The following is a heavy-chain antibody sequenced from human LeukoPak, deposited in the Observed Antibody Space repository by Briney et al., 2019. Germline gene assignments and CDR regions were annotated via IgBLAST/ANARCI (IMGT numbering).Heavy chain of an antibody. Sequence: SVKVSCKASGGTFSSYAISWVRQAPGQGLEWMGRIIPILGIANYAQKFQGRVTITADKSTSTAYMELSSLRSEDTAVYHCARGKVVAGTPGQNSWDNWGQGILVTVSS. D-gene: IGHD6-19*01. V-gene: IGHV1-69*04. CDR3: ARGKVVAGTPGQNSWDN. CDR2: IIPILGIA. J-gene: IGHJ4*02. CDR1: GGTFSSYA.